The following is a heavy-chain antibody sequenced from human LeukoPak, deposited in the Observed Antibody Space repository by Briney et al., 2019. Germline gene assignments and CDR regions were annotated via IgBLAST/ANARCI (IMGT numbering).Heavy chain of an antibody. CDR2: IYYSGST. Sequence: PSQTLSLTCTVSGGSISSGGYYWSWIRQHPGKGLEWIGYIYYSGSTYYNPSLKSRVTISVDTSKNQLSLKLSSVTAVDTAVYYCARDLSGGSYMDVWGKGTTVTVSS. J-gene: IGHJ6*03. CDR1: GGSISSGGYY. CDR3: ARDLSGGSYMDV. V-gene: IGHV4-31*03. D-gene: IGHD4-23*01.